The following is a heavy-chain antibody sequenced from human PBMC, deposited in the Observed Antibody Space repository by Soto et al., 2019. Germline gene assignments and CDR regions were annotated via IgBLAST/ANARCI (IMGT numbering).Heavy chain of an antibody. CDR2: IYYSGST. CDR3: ARAAAEGMDV. CDR1: GGSISSSSYY. Sequence: PSETLSLTCTVSGGSISSSSYYWGWIRQPPGKGLEWIGYIYYSGSTNYNPSLKSRVTISVDTSKNQFSLKLSSVTAADTAVYYCARAAAEGMDVWGQGTTVTVSS. D-gene: IGHD6-13*01. V-gene: IGHV4-61*05. J-gene: IGHJ6*02.